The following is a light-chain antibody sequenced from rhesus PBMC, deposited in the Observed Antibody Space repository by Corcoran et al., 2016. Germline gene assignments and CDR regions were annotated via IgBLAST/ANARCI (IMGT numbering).Light chain of an antibody. V-gene: IGKV3-40*03. J-gene: IGKJ1*01. Sequence: EIVMTQSPATLSLSPGETATLPCRASESVGSYLAWYQQKPGQAPKLLVHSAYSRATGIPNRLSGSGSRTEVTLTINSLEPEDVGVYHCQQYNDLLWTFGQGTKVEIK. CDR2: SAY. CDR3: QQYNDLLWT. CDR1: ESVGSY.